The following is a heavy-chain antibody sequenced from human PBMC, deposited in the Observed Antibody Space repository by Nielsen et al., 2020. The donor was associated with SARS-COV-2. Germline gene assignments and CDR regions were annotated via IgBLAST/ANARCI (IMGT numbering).Heavy chain of an antibody. J-gene: IGHJ6*02. CDR2: IYPADSDT. V-gene: IGHV5-51*01. Sequence: GESLKISCRGSGYSFTNYWIGWVRQMPGKGLEWVGVIYPADSDTRYTPSFQGQATISADKSISTAYLQWSSLKASDTAMYYCARMGDLGPFYGMDVWGQGTTVTVSS. CDR1: GYSFTNYW. D-gene: IGHD3-16*01. CDR3: ARMGDLGPFYGMDV.